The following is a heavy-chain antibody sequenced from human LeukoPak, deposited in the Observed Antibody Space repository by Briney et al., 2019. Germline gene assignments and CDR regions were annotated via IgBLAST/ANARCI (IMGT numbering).Heavy chain of an antibody. CDR1: GFTFSSYW. CDR2: INNDGSLT. Sequence: PGGSLRLSCAASGFTFSSYWVHWVRQTPGKGLVWGSRINNDGSLTNYADSVKGRFTISRDIAKNTLYLQMNSLRAEDTAVYYCARPGIALAGDYWGQGALVTVSS. J-gene: IGHJ4*02. D-gene: IGHD6-19*01. CDR3: ARPGIALAGDY. V-gene: IGHV3-74*01.